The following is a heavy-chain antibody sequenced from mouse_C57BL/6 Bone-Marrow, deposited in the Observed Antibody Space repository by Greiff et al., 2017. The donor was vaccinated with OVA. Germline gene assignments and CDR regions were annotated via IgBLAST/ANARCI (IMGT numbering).Heavy chain of an antibody. V-gene: IGHV1-59*01. CDR3: ATDAMDY. CDR2: IDPSDSYT. Sequence: QVQLKQPGAELVRPGTSVKLSCKASGYTFTSYCMHWVKQRPGQGLEWIGVIDPSDSYTNYNQKFKGKATLTVDTSASTAYMQLSSLTSEDSAVYYCATDAMDYWREGTSGNVSA. J-gene: IGHJ4*01. CDR1: GYTFTSYC.